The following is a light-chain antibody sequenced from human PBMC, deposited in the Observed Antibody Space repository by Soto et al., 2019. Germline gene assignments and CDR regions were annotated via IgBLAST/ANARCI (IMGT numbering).Light chain of an antibody. CDR3: QQSYSTPPT. V-gene: IGKV1-39*01. CDR1: QSISSY. Sequence: DIQMTQSPSSRSASVVDRVTITFRASQSISSYLNWYQQKPGKAPKLLIYAASSLQSGVPSRFSGSGSGTDFTLTISSLQPEDFATYYCQQSYSTPPTFGQGTRLEIK. CDR2: AAS. J-gene: IGKJ5*01.